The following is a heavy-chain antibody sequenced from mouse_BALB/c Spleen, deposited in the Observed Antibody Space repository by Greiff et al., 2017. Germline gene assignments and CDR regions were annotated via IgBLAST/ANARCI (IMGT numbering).Heavy chain of an antibody. Sequence: QVQLQQPGAELVKPGASVKLSCKASGYTFTSYWMHWVKQRPGQGLEWIGEINPSNGRTNYNEKFKSKATLTVDKSSSTAYMQLISLTSEDSAVYYCARKESLYFYYWGQGTTLTVSS. J-gene: IGHJ2*01. CDR2: INPSNGRT. CDR1: GYTFTSYW. CDR3: ARKESLYFYY. V-gene: IGHV1S81*02.